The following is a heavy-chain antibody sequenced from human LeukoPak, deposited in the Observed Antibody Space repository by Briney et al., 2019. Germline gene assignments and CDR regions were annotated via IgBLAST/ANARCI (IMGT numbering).Heavy chain of an antibody. CDR2: IGSYNGNA. CDR1: GYTFTSYG. Sequence: GASVKVSCKASGYTFTSYGITWVRQAPGQGLEWMRWIGSYNGNANYPQKVQGRVTMTTDTSTSTAYMELRSLRSDDTAVYYCARLVGYSYGRVFDYWGQGTLVTVSS. V-gene: IGHV1-18*01. CDR3: ARLVGYSYGRVFDY. D-gene: IGHD5-18*01. J-gene: IGHJ4*02.